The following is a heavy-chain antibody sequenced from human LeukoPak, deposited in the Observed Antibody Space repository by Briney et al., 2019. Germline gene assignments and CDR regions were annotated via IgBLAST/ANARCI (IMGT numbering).Heavy chain of an antibody. V-gene: IGHV3-23*01. Sequence: SLRLSCAASGFTFTTYALSWVRQAPGKGLEWVSTISNTNNKTYYAGSVKGRFTISRDNSKNTLYLHMNSLSVEDTAVYYCAKGIQPWLIEYWGQGTLVTVSS. CDR1: GFTFTTYA. J-gene: IGHJ4*02. CDR3: AKGIQPWLIEY. CDR2: ISNTNNKT. D-gene: IGHD5-18*01.